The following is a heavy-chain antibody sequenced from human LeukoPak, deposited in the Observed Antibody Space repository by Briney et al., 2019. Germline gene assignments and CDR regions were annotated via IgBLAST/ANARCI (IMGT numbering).Heavy chain of an antibody. CDR1: GGSISSSNW. J-gene: IGHJ5*02. CDR3: ARIVVPAGGWFDP. Sequence: SSETLSLTCAVSGGSISSSNWWSWVRQPPGKGLEWIGEIYHSGSTNYNPSLKSRVTISVDKSKNQFSLKLSSVTAADTAVYYCARIVVPAGGWFDPWGQGTLVTVSS. V-gene: IGHV4-4*02. D-gene: IGHD2-2*01. CDR2: IYHSGST.